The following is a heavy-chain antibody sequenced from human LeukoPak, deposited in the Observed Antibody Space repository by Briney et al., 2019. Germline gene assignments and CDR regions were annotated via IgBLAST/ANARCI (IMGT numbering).Heavy chain of an antibody. CDR1: GYTFTSYG. V-gene: IGHV1-18*01. CDR2: ISAYSGNT. D-gene: IGHD3-3*01. J-gene: IGHJ6*03. CDR3: ARDRGPPPDFWSGYMEADSYYYYYMDV. Sequence: ASVKVSCKASGYTFTSYGISWVRQAPGQGLEWMGWISAYSGNTNYAQKLQGRVTMTTDTSTSTAYMELRSLRSDDTAVYYCARDRGPPPDFWSGYMEADSYYYYYMDVWGKGTTVTVSS.